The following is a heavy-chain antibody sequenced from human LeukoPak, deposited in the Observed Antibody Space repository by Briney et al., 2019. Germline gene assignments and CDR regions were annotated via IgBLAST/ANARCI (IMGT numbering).Heavy chain of an antibody. CDR3: ATSRYYYGSGSSFYY. V-gene: IGHV1-2*02. CDR2: INPNSGGT. CDR1: GYTSTGYY. Sequence: ASVKVSCKASGYTSTGYYMHWVRQAPGQGLEWMGWINPNSGGTNYAQKFQGRVTMTRDTSISTAYMELSRLRSDDTAVYYCATSRYYYGSGSSFYYWGQGTLVTVSS. D-gene: IGHD3-10*01. J-gene: IGHJ4*02.